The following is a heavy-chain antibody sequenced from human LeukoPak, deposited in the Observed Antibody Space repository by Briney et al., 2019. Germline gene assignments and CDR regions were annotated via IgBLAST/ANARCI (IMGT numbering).Heavy chain of an antibody. V-gene: IGHV1-46*01. CDR3: ASDSYYYDSSGYQSYAFDI. CDR2: INPSGGST. Sequence: GASVKVSCKASGYTFTSYYMHWVRQAPGQGLEWMGIINPSGGSTSYAQKFQGRVTMTRDMSTSTVYMELSSLRSEDTAVYYCASDSYYYDSSGYQSYAFDIWGQGTMVTVSS. J-gene: IGHJ3*02. CDR1: GYTFTSYY. D-gene: IGHD3-22*01.